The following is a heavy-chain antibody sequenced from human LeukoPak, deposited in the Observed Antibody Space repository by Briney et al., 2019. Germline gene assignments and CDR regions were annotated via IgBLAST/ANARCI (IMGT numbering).Heavy chain of an antibody. J-gene: IGHJ4*01. CDR3: VRRGGAYYDTSGYYHFDY. CDR2: IYYRGST. V-gene: IGHV4-39*01. CDR1: GGSISSRSNY. Sequence: KTSETLSLTCTVSGGSISSRSNYWGWIRQPPGKGLEWIGSIYYRGSTHYNPSLKSRVTISVDTAKNQFSLKLSSVTAADTAVYYCVRRGGAYYDTSGYYHFDYWGHGTLVTVSS. D-gene: IGHD3-22*01.